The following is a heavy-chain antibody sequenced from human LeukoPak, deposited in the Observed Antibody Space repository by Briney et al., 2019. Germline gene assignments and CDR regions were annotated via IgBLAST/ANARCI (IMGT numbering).Heavy chain of an antibody. J-gene: IGHJ4*02. CDR2: IYYSGST. V-gene: IGHV4-39*01. CDR1: GGSISSSSYY. Sequence: SETLSLTCTVSGGSISSSSYYWGWIRQPPGKGLEWIGSIYYSGSTYYNPSLKSRVTISVDTSKNQFSLKLSSVTAADTAVYYCARHEGYSSSWSSFDYWGQGTLVTVPS. D-gene: IGHD6-13*01. CDR3: ARHEGYSSSWSSFDY.